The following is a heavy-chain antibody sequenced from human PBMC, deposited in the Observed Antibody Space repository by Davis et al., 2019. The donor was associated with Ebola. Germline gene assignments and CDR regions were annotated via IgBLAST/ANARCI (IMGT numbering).Heavy chain of an antibody. J-gene: IGHJ4*02. CDR2: ISSSSSYI. CDR1: GFTFSSYS. Sequence: PGGSLRLSCAASGFTFSSYSMNWVRQAPGKGLEWVSSISSSSSYIYYADSVKGRFTISRDNAKNSLYLQMNSLRAEDTAVYYCARALEPPGIAAAGPFDYWGQGTLVTVSS. V-gene: IGHV3-21*01. CDR3: ARALEPPGIAAAGPFDY. D-gene: IGHD6-13*01.